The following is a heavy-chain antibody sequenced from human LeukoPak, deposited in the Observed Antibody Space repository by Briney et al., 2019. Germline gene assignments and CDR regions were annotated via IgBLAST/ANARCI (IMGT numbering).Heavy chain of an antibody. J-gene: IGHJ3*01. D-gene: IGHD5-24*01. V-gene: IGHV4-30-2*01. CDR3: ARVGSGRDGFKGAFEV. Sequence: SETLSLTCAVSGGSITSSGYSWSWIRQPPGKGLEWIGYIYHSGTTYYNPSLKSRVTISADTSKNQFSLKLSSVTAADTAVYYCARVGSGRDGFKGAFEVWGQGTTVTVSS. CDR1: GGSITSSGYS. CDR2: IYHSGTT.